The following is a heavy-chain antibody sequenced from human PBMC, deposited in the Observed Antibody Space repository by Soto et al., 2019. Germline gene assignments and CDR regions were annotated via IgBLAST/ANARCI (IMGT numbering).Heavy chain of an antibody. D-gene: IGHD2-21*02. V-gene: IGHV1-58*01. Sequence: AVKVSCKASGCTFTSSAVQWVRQARGQRLEWIGWIVVGSGNTNYAQKFQERVTITRDMSTSTAYMELSSLRSEDTAVYYCAAKGRGYCGGDCYSSFDYWGQGTLVTVSS. CDR2: IVVGSGNT. CDR1: GCTFTSSA. CDR3: AAKGRGYCGGDCYSSFDY. J-gene: IGHJ4*02.